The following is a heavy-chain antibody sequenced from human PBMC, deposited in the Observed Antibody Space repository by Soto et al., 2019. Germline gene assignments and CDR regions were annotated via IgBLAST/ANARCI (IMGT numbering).Heavy chain of an antibody. CDR1: SGSISSSDW. D-gene: IGHD1-1*01. J-gene: IGHJ6*04. CDR3: TRKILETIHPCYFAMGV. Sequence: QVHLEESGPGLVKPSGTLSLTCAVSSGSISSSDWWTWVRQPPGKGLEWIGEINHSRTTNYNPSPKTRANISGDKSQNQFSLRLTSVNAAHTAVYYYTRKILETIHPCYFAMGVFVKGAPVTVSS. CDR2: INHSRTT. V-gene: IGHV4-4*02.